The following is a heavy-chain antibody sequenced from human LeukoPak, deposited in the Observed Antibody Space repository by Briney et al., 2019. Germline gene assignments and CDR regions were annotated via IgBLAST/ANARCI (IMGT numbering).Heavy chain of an antibody. Sequence: GESLKISCKISGYKLTNNWIGWVRQVPGKGLEWMGLIYPGYSDAKYSSSFQGQVTISADKSISTAYLQWSSLKASDTAMYYCARHGYSGYDPVDYWGQGTLVTVSS. CDR1: GYKLTNNW. CDR2: IYPGYSDA. D-gene: IGHD5-12*01. J-gene: IGHJ4*02. V-gene: IGHV5-51*01. CDR3: ARHGYSGYDPVDY.